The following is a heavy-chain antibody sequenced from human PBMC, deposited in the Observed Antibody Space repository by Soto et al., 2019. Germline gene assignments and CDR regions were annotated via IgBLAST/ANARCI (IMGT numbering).Heavy chain of an antibody. Sequence: QVQLVQSGAEVKKPGSSVKVSCKASGGTFNSHSISWVRQAPGQGLEWMGRIIAMLNIAKYAQKFQGRVTITADKSTSTAYMELSSLRSEDTAVYYCARAQKPYYYDSSDYQYGMDVWGQGTTVTVSS. CDR2: IIAMLNIA. J-gene: IGHJ6*02. CDR1: GGTFNSHS. CDR3: ARAQKPYYYDSSDYQYGMDV. V-gene: IGHV1-69*02. D-gene: IGHD3-22*01.